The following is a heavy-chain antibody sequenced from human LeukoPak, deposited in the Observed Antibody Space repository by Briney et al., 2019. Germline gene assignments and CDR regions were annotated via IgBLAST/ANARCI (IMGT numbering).Heavy chain of an antibody. CDR1: GGSISSGGYS. CDR3: ARYAYDSSGYYSFDY. Sequence: SETLSLTCAVSGGSISSGGYSWSWIRQPPGKGLEWIGYIYYSGSTYYNPSLKSRVTISVDTSKNQFSLKLSSVTAADTAVYYCARYAYDSSGYYSFDYWGQGTLVTVSS. V-gene: IGHV4-30-4*07. D-gene: IGHD3-22*01. J-gene: IGHJ4*02. CDR2: IYYSGST.